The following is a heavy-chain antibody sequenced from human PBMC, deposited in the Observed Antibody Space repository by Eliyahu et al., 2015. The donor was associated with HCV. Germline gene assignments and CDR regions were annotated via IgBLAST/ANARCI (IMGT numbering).Heavy chain of an antibody. CDR3: AKDFRTFDYSNLGGFDY. Sequence: QVQLVESGGGVVQPGTSLRLSCAASGFSFDTYGLHWVRPAPGMGLEWLAFMSYDGTKKYYADSVKGRFTVSKDFSENTLYGEMHSLSAEDTAVYYCAKDFRTFDYSNLGGFDYWGQGTLVTVSS. CDR1: GFSFDTYG. J-gene: IGHJ4*02. CDR2: MSYDGTKK. D-gene: IGHD4-11*01. V-gene: IGHV3-30*18.